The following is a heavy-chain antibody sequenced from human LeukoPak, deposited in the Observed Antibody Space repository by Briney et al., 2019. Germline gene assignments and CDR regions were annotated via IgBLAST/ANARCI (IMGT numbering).Heavy chain of an antibody. CDR2: IYHSGST. CDR3: ARGLVRGVIIRGDYFDY. V-gene: IGHV4-38-2*02. CDR1: GYSISSGYY. J-gene: IGHJ4*02. Sequence: SETLSLTCTVSGYSISSGYYWGWIRPPPGKGLEWIGSIYHSGSTYYNPSLKSRVTISVDTSKNQFSLKLSSVTAADTAVYYCARGLVRGVIIRGDYFDYWGQGTLVTVSS. D-gene: IGHD3-10*01.